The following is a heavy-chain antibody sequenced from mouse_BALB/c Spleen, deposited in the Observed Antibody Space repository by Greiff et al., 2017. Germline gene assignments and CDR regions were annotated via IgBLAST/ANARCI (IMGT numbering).Heavy chain of an antibody. CDR1: GYSITSDYA. D-gene: IGHD2-1*01. V-gene: IGHV3-2*02. Sequence: EVKLVESGPGLVKPSQSLSLTCTVTGYSITSDYAWNWIRQFPGNKLEWMGYISYSGSTSYNPSLKSRISITRDTSKNQFFLQLNSVTTEDTATYYCARGGNYREAMDYWGQGTSVTVSS. CDR3: ARGGNYREAMDY. J-gene: IGHJ4*01. CDR2: ISYSGST.